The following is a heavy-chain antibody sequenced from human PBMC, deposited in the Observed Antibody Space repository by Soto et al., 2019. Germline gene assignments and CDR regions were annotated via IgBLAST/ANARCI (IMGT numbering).Heavy chain of an antibody. CDR2: ISYDGSNK. CDR1: GFTFSSYG. Sequence: QVQLVESGGGVVQPGRSLRLSCAASGFTFSSYGMHWVRQAPGKGLEWVAVISYDGSNKYYADSVKGRFTISRDNSKNTLYLQMNSLRAEDTAVYYCAKDQGWFGESYFDYWGQGTLVTVSS. J-gene: IGHJ4*02. V-gene: IGHV3-30*18. D-gene: IGHD3-10*01. CDR3: AKDQGWFGESYFDY.